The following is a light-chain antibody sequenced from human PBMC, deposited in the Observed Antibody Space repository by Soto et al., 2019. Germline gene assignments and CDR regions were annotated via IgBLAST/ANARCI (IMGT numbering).Light chain of an antibody. CDR3: QQYNSAWT. V-gene: IGKV1-5*03. CDR1: QSISSW. J-gene: IGKJ1*01. CDR2: TAS. Sequence: DIQMTQSPSTLSASVEDRVTITCRASQSISSWLAWYQQKPGKAPKLLIYTASDLESGVPSRFSGSGSGTEFTLTISSLQPDDFATYYCQQYNSAWTFGQGTTVEIK.